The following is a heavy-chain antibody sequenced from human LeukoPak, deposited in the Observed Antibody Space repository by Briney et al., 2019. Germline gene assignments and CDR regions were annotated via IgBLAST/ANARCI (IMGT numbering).Heavy chain of an antibody. J-gene: IGHJ4*02. V-gene: IGHV3-7*01. CDR3: ARDSNWNGADY. CDR1: GFTFSSSW. D-gene: IGHD1-20*01. Sequence: QPGGSLRLSCAASGFTFSSSWMSWVRQAPGKELEWVANIKEDGSEKYYVDSVKGRFTISRDNAKNSLFLQMNSLRAEDTAVYYCARDSNWNGADYWGQGTLVTVSS. CDR2: IKEDGSEK.